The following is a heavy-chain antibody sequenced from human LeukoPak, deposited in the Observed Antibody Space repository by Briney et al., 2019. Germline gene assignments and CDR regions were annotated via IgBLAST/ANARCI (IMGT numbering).Heavy chain of an antibody. V-gene: IGHV3-7*01. J-gene: IGHJ2*01. CDR2: MKEDGGEK. Sequence: PGVSLRLSCAASGFIFSTYWVTWVRQAPGMGLEWVANMKEDGGEKFYVDSVRGRFTISRDNAKNSLYLQMNSLRVEDTGVYYCARVRTEWYIDLWGRGTLVTVST. CDR1: GFIFSTYW. D-gene: IGHD2-8*02. CDR3: ARVRTEWYIDL.